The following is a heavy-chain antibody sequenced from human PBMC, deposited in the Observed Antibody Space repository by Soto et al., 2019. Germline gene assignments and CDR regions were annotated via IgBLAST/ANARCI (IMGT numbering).Heavy chain of an antibody. CDR3: ERRSSADY. J-gene: IGHJ4*02. CDR1: GFTFSDYY. V-gene: IGHV3-11*01. CDR2: IGPNGPTI. Sequence: QVQLVESGGGLVKPGGSLRLSCAASGFTFSDYYMSWIRQAPGKGLEWVSYIGPNGPTIYYADSVKGRFTISRDNTKNSLDQQINVLRAEDTAVYYCERRSSADYWGRGTLVTVSS. D-gene: IGHD6-6*01.